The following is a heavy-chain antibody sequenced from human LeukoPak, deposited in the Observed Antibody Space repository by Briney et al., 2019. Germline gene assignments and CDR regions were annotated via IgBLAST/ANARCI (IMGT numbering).Heavy chain of an antibody. J-gene: IGHJ3*02. Sequence: PGGSLRLSCAASGFTFSSYEMDWVRQAPGKGLEWVSYISSSGSTIYYADSVKGRFTISRDNAKNSLYLQMNSLRAEDTAVYYCARMEDAFDIWGQGTMVTVSS. D-gene: IGHD3-3*01. V-gene: IGHV3-48*03. CDR1: GFTFSSYE. CDR2: ISSSGSTI. CDR3: ARMEDAFDI.